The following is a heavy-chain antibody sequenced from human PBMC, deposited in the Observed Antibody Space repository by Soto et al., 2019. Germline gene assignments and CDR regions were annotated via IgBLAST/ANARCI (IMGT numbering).Heavy chain of an antibody. CDR1: GFTFTSYA. J-gene: IGHJ4*02. CDR2: ISGSGGST. Sequence: EVQLLESGGGLVQPGGSLRLSCAASGFTFTSYAMSWVRQAPGKGLEWVSAISGSGGSTYYADSVKGRFTISRDNSKNTLSLQMNSLRAEDTAVYYCAKDSTTPICSGCSCYPGYWGQGTLVTVSS. V-gene: IGHV3-23*01. D-gene: IGHD2-15*01. CDR3: AKDSTTPICSGCSCYPGY.